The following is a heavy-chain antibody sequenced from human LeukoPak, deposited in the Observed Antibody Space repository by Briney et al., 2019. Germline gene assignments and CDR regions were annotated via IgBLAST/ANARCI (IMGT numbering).Heavy chain of an antibody. CDR1: GGSISSSSYY. V-gene: IGHV4-39*07. D-gene: IGHD3-3*01. CDR2: IYYSGST. CDR3: ARVSGYYDFWSGYYRPDYYYFYYMDV. Sequence: SETLSLTCTVSGGSISSSSYYWGWIRQPPGKGLEWIGSIYYSGSTYYNPSLKSRVTISVDTSKNQFSLKLSSVTAADTAVYYCARVSGYYDFWSGYYRPDYYYFYYMDVWGKGTTVTVSS. J-gene: IGHJ6*03.